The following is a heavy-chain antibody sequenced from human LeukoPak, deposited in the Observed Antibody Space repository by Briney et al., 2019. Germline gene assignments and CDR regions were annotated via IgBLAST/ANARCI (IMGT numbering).Heavy chain of an antibody. CDR1: GGSISSSNW. V-gene: IGHV4-4*02. J-gene: IGHJ3*02. CDR3: ARVRARGITMVRSAFDI. Sequence: SGTLSLTCAVSGGSISSSNWWSWVRQPPGKGLEWIGEIYHSGSTNYNPSLKSRVTISVDKSKNQFSLNLSSMTAADTAVYYCARVRARGITMVRSAFDIWGQGTMVTVSS. CDR2: IYHSGST. D-gene: IGHD3-10*01.